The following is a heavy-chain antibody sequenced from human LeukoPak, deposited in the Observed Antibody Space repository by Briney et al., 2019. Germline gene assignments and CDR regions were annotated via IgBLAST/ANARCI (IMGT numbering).Heavy chain of an antibody. CDR2: INHSGST. CDR1: GGSFSGYY. V-gene: IGHV4-34*01. D-gene: IGHD3-3*01. CDR3: ARDYDFWSRWFDY. Sequence: SETLSLTCAVYGGSFSGYYWSWIRQPPRKGLEWIGEINHSGSTNYNPSLKSRVTISVDTSKNQFSLKLSSVTAADTAVYYCARDYDFWSRWFDYWGQGTLVTVSS. J-gene: IGHJ4*02.